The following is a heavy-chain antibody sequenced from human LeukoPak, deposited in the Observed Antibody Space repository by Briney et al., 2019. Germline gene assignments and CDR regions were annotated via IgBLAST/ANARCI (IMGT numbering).Heavy chain of an antibody. V-gene: IGHV1-2*02. CDR1: GYTFTGYY. CDR2: INPNSGGT. D-gene: IGHD5-12*01. CDR3: AREQGYSGYDWFDP. J-gene: IGHJ5*02. Sequence: GASVKVSCKASGYTFTGYYMHWVRQAPGQGLEWMGWINPNSGGTNYAQKFQGRVTMTRDTSISTAYMELSRLRSDDTAVYYCAREQGYSGYDWFDPWGQGTLVTVSS.